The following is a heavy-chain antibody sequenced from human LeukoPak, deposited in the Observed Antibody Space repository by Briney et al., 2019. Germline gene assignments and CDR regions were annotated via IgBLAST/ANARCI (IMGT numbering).Heavy chain of an antibody. D-gene: IGHD4-11*01. CDR3: AKSGSEPNTVMRGFDY. CDR1: GFTFSGYA. V-gene: IGHV3-23*01. Sequence: HPGGSLRLSCTASGFTFSGYATSWVRQAPGKELEWVPSIRAGGTSTFYADSVRGRFTISRDDSKNSLYLQMSSLRAEDSAIYYCAKSGSEPNTVMRGFDYWGQGALVTVSS. J-gene: IGHJ4*02. CDR2: IRAGGTST.